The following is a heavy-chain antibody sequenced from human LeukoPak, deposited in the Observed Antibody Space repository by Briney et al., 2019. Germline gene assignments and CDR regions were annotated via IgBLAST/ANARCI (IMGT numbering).Heavy chain of an antibody. V-gene: IGHV5-51*01. CDR2: IYPGDSDT. CDR3: ARDVPYNSSGWYYFDY. J-gene: IGHJ4*02. Sequence: GESLKISCKGSGYSFPSYWIGWVRQMPGKGLEWMGIIYPGDSDTRYSPSFQGQVTISADKSISTAYLQWSSLKASDTAMYYCARDVPYNSSGWYYFDYWGQGTLVTVSS. CDR1: GYSFPSYW. D-gene: IGHD6-19*01.